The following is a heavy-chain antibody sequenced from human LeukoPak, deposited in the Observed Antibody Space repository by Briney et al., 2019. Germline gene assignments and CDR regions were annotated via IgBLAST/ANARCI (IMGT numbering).Heavy chain of an antibody. V-gene: IGHV4-59*01. J-gene: IGHJ4*02. D-gene: IGHD3-9*01. CDR2: IYYSGST. CDR1: GGSISSYY. CDR3: ARVRDILTGLYFDY. Sequence: SETLSLTCTVSGGSISSYYWSWIRQPPGKGLEWIGYIYYSGSTNYNPSLKSRVTISVDTSKNQFSLKLSSVTAADTAVYHCARVRDILTGLYFDYWGQGTLVTVSS.